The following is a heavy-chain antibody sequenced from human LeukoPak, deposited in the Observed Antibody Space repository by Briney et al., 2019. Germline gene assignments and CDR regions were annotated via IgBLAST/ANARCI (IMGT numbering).Heavy chain of an antibody. J-gene: IGHJ4*02. V-gene: IGHV3-66*01. CDR3: ARDRQWLDDY. D-gene: IGHD6-19*01. CDR2: IYSGGST. CDR1: GFTVSSNY. Sequence: PGGSLRLSCAASGFTVSSNYMSWVRQAPGKGREWVSVIYSGGSTYYADSVKGRFTISRDNSKNTLYLQMNSLRAEDTAVYYCARDRQWLDDYWGQGTLVTVSS.